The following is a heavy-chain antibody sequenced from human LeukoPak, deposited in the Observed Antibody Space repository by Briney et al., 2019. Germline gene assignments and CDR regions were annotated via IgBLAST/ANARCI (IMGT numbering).Heavy chain of an antibody. J-gene: IGHJ3*02. CDR1: GGSMSSHY. CDR2: IYYSGST. Sequence: SETLSLTCTVSGGSMSSHYWSWIRQPPGKGLEWIGYIYYSGSTNYNPSLKSRVTISVDTSKNQFSLKLSSVTAADTAVYYCARVAPRYCSSTSCSGGAFDIWGQGTMVTVSS. CDR3: ARVAPRYCSSTSCSGGAFDI. V-gene: IGHV4-59*11. D-gene: IGHD2-2*01.